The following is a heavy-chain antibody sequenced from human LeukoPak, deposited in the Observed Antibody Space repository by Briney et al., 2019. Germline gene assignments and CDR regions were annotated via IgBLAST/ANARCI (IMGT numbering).Heavy chain of an antibody. D-gene: IGHD3-22*01. CDR1: GGSISTYY. CDR3: ARGDYYDSSGYDY. J-gene: IGHJ4*02. V-gene: IGHV4-59*12. CDR2: IDYSGST. Sequence: SETLSLTCTVSGGSISTYYWSWIRQPPGKGLEWIGYIDYSGSTNYNPSLKSRVTISVDTSKNQFSLKLSSVTAADTAVYYCARGDYYDSSGYDYWGQGTLVTVSS.